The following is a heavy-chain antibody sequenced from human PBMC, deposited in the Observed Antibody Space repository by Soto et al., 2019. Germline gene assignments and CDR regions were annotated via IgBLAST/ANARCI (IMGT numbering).Heavy chain of an antibody. D-gene: IGHD1-7*01. CDR3: ATHNWNLDP. CDR1: GGSISSYY. Sequence: PSETLSLTCTVSGGSISSYYWSWIRQPPGKGLEWIGYIYYSGSTYYNPSLKSRVTVSVDTSKNQFSLKLSSVTAADTAVYYCATHNWNLDPWGQGTLVTVSS. J-gene: IGHJ1*01. V-gene: IGHV4-59*04. CDR2: IYYSGST.